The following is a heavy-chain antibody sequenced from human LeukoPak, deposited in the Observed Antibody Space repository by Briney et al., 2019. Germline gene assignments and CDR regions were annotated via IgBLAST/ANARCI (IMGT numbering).Heavy chain of an antibody. V-gene: IGHV1-69*01. J-gene: IGHJ6*04. CDR3: ARDIVVVVAATPYYYYGMDV. D-gene: IGHD2-15*01. CDR2: IIPIFGTA. Sequence: SVKVSCKASGGTFSSYAISWVRQAPGQGLEWMGGIIPIFGTANYAQKFQGRVTITADESTSTAYMELSSLRSEDTAVYYCARDIVVVVAATPYYYYGMDVWGKGTTVTVSS. CDR1: GGTFSSYA.